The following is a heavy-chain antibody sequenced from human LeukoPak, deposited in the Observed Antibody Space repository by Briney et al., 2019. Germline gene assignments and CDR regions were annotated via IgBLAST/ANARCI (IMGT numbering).Heavy chain of an antibody. CDR3: ARAPKYNWNGRWFDP. V-gene: IGHV1-8*01. D-gene: IGHD1-20*01. J-gene: IGHJ5*02. Sequence: GASVKVSCKASGYTFAGYDINWVRQATGQGLEWMGWMNPNSGNANSAQKFQGRITMTRDTSIDTAYMELSSLRSEDTAVYYCARAPKYNWNGRWFDPWGQGTLVTVSS. CDR2: MNPNSGNA. CDR1: GYTFAGYD.